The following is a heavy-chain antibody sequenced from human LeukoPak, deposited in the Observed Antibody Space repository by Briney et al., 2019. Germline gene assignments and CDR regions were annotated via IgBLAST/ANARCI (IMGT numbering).Heavy chain of an antibody. D-gene: IGHD6-6*01. CDR3: ARTEYSSSPLDY. J-gene: IGHJ4*02. Sequence: SETLSLTCTVSGGSISSGGYYWSWIRQPAGKGLEWIGRIYTSGSTNYNPSLKSRVTMSVDTSKNQFSLKLSSVTAADTAVYYCARTEYSSSPLDYWGQGTLVTVSS. CDR2: IYTSGST. CDR1: GGSISSGGYY. V-gene: IGHV4-61*02.